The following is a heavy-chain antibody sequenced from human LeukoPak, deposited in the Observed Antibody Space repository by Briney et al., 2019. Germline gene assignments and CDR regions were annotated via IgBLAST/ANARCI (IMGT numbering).Heavy chain of an antibody. Sequence: GRSLRLSCAASGFTFSNYGMQWVRQAPGKGLEWVAVISYTGKSQYYVDSVKGRFTISRDNSKNTLYLQMSSLRAEDTAVYYCVKETDEYSSSCSDYWGQGTLVTVSS. D-gene: IGHD6-6*01. CDR2: ISYTGKSQ. V-gene: IGHV3-30*18. CDR1: GFTFSNYG. J-gene: IGHJ4*02. CDR3: VKETDEYSSSCSDY.